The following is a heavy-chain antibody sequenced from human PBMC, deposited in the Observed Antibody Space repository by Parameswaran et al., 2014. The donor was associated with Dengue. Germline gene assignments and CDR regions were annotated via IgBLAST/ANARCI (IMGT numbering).Heavy chain of an antibody. Sequence: VRQAPGKGLEWVSYISSSSSTIYYADSVKGRFTISRDNAKNSLYLQMNSLRDEDTAVYYCARDFPNYYDSSPHWGQGTLVTVS. D-gene: IGHD3-22*01. J-gene: IGHJ4*02. CDR3: ARDFPNYYDSSPH. CDR2: ISSSSSTI. V-gene: IGHV3-48*02.